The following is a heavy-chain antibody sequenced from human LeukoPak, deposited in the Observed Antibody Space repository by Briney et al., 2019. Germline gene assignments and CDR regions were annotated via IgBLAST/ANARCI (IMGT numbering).Heavy chain of an antibody. V-gene: IGHV3-11*01. D-gene: IGHD6-19*01. CDR1: GFTFSDYY. CDR2: ISSSGSTI. CDR3: ASYYSSGWYFAY. J-gene: IGHJ4*02. Sequence: KSGGSLRLSCAASGFTFSDYYMSWIRQAPGKGLEWVSYISSSGSTIYYADSVKGRFTISRDNAKNSLYLQMNSLRAEDTAVYYCASYYSSGWYFAYWGQGTLVTVSS.